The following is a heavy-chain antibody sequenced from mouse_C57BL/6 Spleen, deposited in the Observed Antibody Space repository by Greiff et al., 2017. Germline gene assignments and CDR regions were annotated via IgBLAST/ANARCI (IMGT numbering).Heavy chain of an antibody. J-gene: IGHJ3*01. V-gene: IGHV5-6*02. Sequence: DVMLVESGGDLVKPGGSLKLSCAASGFTFSSYGMSWVRQTPDKRLEWVATISSGGNYTYYPDSVKGRFTIARDNAKNTLYLQMSSLKSEDTAMYYCARQTGTGFAYWGQGTLVTVSA. CDR3: ARQTGTGFAY. CDR1: GFTFSSYG. D-gene: IGHD4-1*01. CDR2: ISSGGNYT.